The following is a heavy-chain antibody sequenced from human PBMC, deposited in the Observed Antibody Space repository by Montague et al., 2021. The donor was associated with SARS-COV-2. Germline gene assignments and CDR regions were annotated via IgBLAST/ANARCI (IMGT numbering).Heavy chain of an antibody. V-gene: IGHV2-70*11. Sequence: WLARIDWDDDKYYSTSLKTRLTISKDTSKNQVVLTMTNMDPVDTATYYCARMGVVNALDYWGQGTLGTVS. CDR2: IDWDDDK. J-gene: IGHJ4*02. CDR3: ARMGVVNALDY. D-gene: IGHD2-21*01.